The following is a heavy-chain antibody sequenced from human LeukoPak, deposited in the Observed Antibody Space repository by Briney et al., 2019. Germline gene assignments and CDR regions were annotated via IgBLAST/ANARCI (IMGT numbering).Heavy chain of an antibody. CDR2: IKQDGSEK. CDR1: GFTFSTYW. D-gene: IGHD6-13*01. J-gene: IGHJ4*02. V-gene: IGHV3-7*01. CDR3: ARDSAGNDY. Sequence: GGSLRLSCAASGFTFSTYWMSWVRQAPGKEPEWVANIKQDGSEKYYVDSVKGRFTISRDNAKNSLYLQMNSLRAEDTAMYYCARDSAGNDYWGQGTLVTVSS.